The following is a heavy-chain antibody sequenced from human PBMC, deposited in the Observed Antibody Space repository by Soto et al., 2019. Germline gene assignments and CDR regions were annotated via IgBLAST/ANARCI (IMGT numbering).Heavy chain of an antibody. Sequence: EVQLLESGGGLVQPGGSLRLSCAASGFTFSSYAMSWVRQAPGKGLEWVSAISGSGGSTYYADSVKGRFTISRANSKNTLYLQMNSLRAEDTAVYYCAKGGYCSSTSCPRHGMDVWGQGTTVTVSS. CDR3: AKGGYCSSTSCPRHGMDV. V-gene: IGHV3-23*01. J-gene: IGHJ6*02. D-gene: IGHD2-2*01. CDR2: ISGSGGST. CDR1: GFTFSSYA.